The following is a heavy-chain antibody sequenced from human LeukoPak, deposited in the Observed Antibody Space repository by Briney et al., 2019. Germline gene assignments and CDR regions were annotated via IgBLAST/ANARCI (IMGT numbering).Heavy chain of an antibody. D-gene: IGHD3-3*01. CDR1: GFTFSSYA. CDR3: AKGLGFWSGYYTPFDY. CDR2: ITASGGST. J-gene: IGHJ4*02. Sequence: PGGSLRLSCAASGFTFSSYAMSWVRQTPGQGMEWVSGITASGGSTYHADSVKGRFTIYRDNSINTLNLQMNNLRAEDTAIYYCAKGLGFWSGYYTPFDYWGQGSSVTVSS. V-gene: IGHV3-23*01.